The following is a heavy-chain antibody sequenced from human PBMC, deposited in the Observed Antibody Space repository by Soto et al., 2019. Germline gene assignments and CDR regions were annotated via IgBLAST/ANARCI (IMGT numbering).Heavy chain of an antibody. V-gene: IGHV4-4*07. CDR1: GGSISSYY. Sequence: SETLSLTCTVSGGSISSYYWSWIRQPAGKGLGWIGRIYTSGSTNYNPSLKRRVTMSVDPSRNQSSLKLSSVTAADTAVYYCAREILQQLWVWFDPWGQGTLVTVAS. CDR2: IYTSGST. CDR3: AREILQQLWVWFDP. J-gene: IGHJ5*02. D-gene: IGHD6-13*01.